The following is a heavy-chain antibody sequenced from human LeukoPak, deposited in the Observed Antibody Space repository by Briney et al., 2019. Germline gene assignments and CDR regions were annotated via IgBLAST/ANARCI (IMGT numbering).Heavy chain of an antibody. CDR3: ARAPRSDTALGFDY. CDR1: GGTFSSYA. J-gene: IGHJ4*02. Sequence: APVKVSCKASGGTFSSYAISWVRQAPGQGLEWMGIINPSGGSTSYAQKFQGRVTMTRDTSTSTVYMELSSLRSEDTAVYYCARAPRSDTALGFDYWGQGTLVTVSS. V-gene: IGHV1-46*01. CDR2: INPSGGST. D-gene: IGHD5-18*01.